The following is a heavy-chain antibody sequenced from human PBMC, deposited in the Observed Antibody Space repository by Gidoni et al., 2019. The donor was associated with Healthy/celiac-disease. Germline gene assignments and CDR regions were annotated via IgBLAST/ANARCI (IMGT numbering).Heavy chain of an antibody. J-gene: IGHJ2*01. Sequence: EVQLVESGGGLVQPGGSLRLSCAASGFTFSSYAMHWVRQAPGKGLEYVSAISSNGGSTYYANSVKGRFTISRDNSKNTLYLQMGSLRAEDMAVYYCARDPYGGNGHWYFDLWGRGTLVTVSS. CDR1: GFTFSSYA. D-gene: IGHD2-15*01. CDR3: ARDPYGGNGHWYFDL. V-gene: IGHV3-64*01. CDR2: ISSNGGST.